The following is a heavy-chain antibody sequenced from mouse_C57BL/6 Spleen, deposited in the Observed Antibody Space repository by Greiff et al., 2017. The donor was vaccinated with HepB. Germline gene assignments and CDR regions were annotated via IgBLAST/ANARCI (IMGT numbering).Heavy chain of an antibody. CDR2: INPSSGYT. D-gene: IGHD2-12*01. J-gene: IGHJ4*01. Sequence: QVHVKQSGAELAKPGASVKLSCKASGYTFTSYWMHWVKQRPGKGLEWIGYINPSSGYTKYNQKFKDKATLTADKSSSTAYMQLSSLTYEDSAVYYCASRYPYYSMDYWGPGTSVTVSS. V-gene: IGHV1-7*01. CDR3: ASRYPYYSMDY. CDR1: GYTFTSYW.